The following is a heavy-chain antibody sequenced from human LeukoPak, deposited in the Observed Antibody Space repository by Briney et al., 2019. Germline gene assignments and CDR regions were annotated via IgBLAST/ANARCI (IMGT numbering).Heavy chain of an antibody. V-gene: IGHV1-24*01. D-gene: IGHD3-3*01. CDR1: GYTLTELS. CDR3: ATIGYYDFWSGYYNHDY. J-gene: IGHJ4*02. Sequence: ASVTVSCKVSGYTLTELSMHWVRQAPGKGLEWMGGFYPEDGETIYAQKFQGRVTMTEDTSTDTAYMELSSLRSADTAVYYCATIGYYDFWSGYYNHDYWGQGTLVTVSS. CDR2: FYPEDGET.